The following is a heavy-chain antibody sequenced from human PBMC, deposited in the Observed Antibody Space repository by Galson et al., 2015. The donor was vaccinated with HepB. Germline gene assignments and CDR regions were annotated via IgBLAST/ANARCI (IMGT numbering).Heavy chain of an antibody. V-gene: IGHV3-21*01. CDR1: GFTFSSYS. CDR2: ISSSSSYI. D-gene: IGHD1-26*01. CDR3: ARGEWEPLNFDY. J-gene: IGHJ4*02. Sequence: SLRLSCAASGFTFSSYSMNWVRQAPGKGLEWVSSISSSSSYIYYADSVKGRFTISRDNAKNSLYLQMNSLRAEDTAVYYCARGEWEPLNFDYWGQGTLVTVSS.